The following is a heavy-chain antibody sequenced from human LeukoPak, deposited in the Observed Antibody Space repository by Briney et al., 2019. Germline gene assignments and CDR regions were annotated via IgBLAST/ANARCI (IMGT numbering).Heavy chain of an antibody. V-gene: IGHV3-21*01. CDR3: ARTANFAAGYYIDY. Sequence: PGGSLRLSCAASGFTFSSYTMNWVRQAPGKGLEWVSSISGSSRHKYYADSVKGRFTISRDNAKNSLYLQMNSQRAEDTAVYYCARTANFAAGYYIDYWGQGTLVTVSS. CDR1: GFTFSSYT. D-gene: IGHD6-13*01. CDR2: ISGSSRHK. J-gene: IGHJ4*02.